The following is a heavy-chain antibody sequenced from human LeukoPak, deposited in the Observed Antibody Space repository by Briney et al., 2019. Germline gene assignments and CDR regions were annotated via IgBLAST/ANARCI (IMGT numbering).Heavy chain of an antibody. V-gene: IGHV4-38-2*01. D-gene: IGHD6-13*01. J-gene: IGHJ4*02. Sequence: SETLSLTCGVSGYSISSGYHWGWIRQPTGKGLEWIGSMSHSGSTYYNPSLKSQVTISVDTSKNQFSVKLSSVTAADTAVYYCARAVGGFGSSWHNDYWGQGTLVTVSS. CDR3: ARAVGGFGSSWHNDY. CDR2: MSHSGST. CDR1: GYSISSGYH.